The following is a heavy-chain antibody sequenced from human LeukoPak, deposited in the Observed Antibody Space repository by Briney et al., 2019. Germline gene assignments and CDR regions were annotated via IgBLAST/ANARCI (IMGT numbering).Heavy chain of an antibody. Sequence: PSETLSLICTVSGVSISSYYWSWIRQPPGKGLEWIGYIYYSGSTNYNPSLKSRVTISVDTSKNQFSLKLNSVTAADTAVYYCVRDGWTAYDVFDIWGQGTMVTVSS. CDR1: GVSISSYY. V-gene: IGHV4-59*01. CDR3: VRDGWTAYDVFDI. D-gene: IGHD5-18*01. J-gene: IGHJ3*02. CDR2: IYYSGST.